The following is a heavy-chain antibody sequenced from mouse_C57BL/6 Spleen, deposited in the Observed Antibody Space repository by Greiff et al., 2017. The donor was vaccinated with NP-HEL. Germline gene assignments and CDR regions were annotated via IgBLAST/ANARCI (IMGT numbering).Heavy chain of an antibody. J-gene: IGHJ2*01. D-gene: IGHD2-10*02. CDR3: ARVDSIQYYFDY. CDR2: ISDGCSYT. Sequence: EVKLVESGGGLVKPGGSLKLSCAASGFTFSSYAMSWVRQTPDKRLEWVATISDGCSYTYYPDNVKGRFTISRDNAKNNLYLQMSHLKSEDTAMYYCARVDSIQYYFDYWGQGTTLTVSS. CDR1: GFTFSSYA. V-gene: IGHV5-4*03.